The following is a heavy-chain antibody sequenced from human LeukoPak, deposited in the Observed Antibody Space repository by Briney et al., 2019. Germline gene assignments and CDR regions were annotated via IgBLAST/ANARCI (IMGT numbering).Heavy chain of an antibody. J-gene: IGHJ6*03. CDR3: ARFAAGGSYYYYMDV. D-gene: IGHD3-10*01. V-gene: IGHV3-30*02. CDR1: GFTFSSYG. CDR2: IRCDGSNK. Sequence: GGSLRLSCAASGFTFSSYGMHWVRQAPGKGLEWVAFIRCDGSNKYYADSVKGRFTISRDNAKNSLYLQMNSLRADDTAVYYCARFAAGGSYYYYMDVWGKGTTVTVSS.